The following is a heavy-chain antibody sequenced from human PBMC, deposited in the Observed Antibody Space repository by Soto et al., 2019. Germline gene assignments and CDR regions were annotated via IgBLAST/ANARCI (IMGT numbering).Heavy chain of an antibody. J-gene: IGHJ4*02. V-gene: IGHV4-34*01. CDR3: ARDKINGLVDY. CDR2: INHSGST. CDR1: GGSFSGYY. Sequence: QVQLQQWGAGLLKPSETLSLTCAVYGGSFSGYYWTWIRQPPGTGLEWIGEINHSGSTNYSPSLKSRVTISVDTSNNQFSLQLPSVTAGDTTVYFCARDKINGLVDYWGQGNLVTVSS. D-gene: IGHD2-8*01.